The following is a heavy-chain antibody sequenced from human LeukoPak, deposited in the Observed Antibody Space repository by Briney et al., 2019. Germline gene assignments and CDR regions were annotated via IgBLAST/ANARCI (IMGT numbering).Heavy chain of an antibody. CDR1: GFTFSNAW. J-gene: IGHJ4*02. CDR2: IKSKTDGGTT. D-gene: IGHD6-19*01. V-gene: IGHV3-15*07. Sequence: GGSLRLSCVASGFTFSNAWMNWVRQAPGKGLEWVGRIKSKTDGGTTDYAAPVKGRFTISRDDSKNTLYLQMNSLKTEDTAVYYCTTEGGRTADIIAVAGDYWGQGTLVTVSS. CDR3: TTEGGRTADIIAVAGDY.